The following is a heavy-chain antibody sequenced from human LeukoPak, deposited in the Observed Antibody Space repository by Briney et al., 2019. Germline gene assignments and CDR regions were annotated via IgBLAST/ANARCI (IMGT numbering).Heavy chain of an antibody. CDR1: GGSFSSYF. J-gene: IGHJ4*02. D-gene: IGHD3-22*01. Sequence: SETLSLTCAVYGGSFSSYFWSWIRQPPGKGLEWIGKINYSGSTNYNPSLKSRVTISVDMSKNQFSLKLTSVTAADTAVYYCARLIHYDSSGYLDYWGQGSLVTVSS. V-gene: IGHV4-34*01. CDR2: INYSGST. CDR3: ARLIHYDSSGYLDY.